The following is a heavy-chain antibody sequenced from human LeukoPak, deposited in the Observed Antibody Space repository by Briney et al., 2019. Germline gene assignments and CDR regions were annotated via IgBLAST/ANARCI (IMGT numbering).Heavy chain of an antibody. V-gene: IGHV1-2*02. CDR2: INPNSGGT. J-gene: IGHJ3*02. CDR1: GYTFTGYY. Sequence: ASVKVSCKASGYTFTGYYMHWVRQAPGQGLEWMGWINPNSGGTNYAQKFQGRVTMTRDTSISTAYMELSRLRSDDTAVYYCARERGGGLVVTASTDAFDIWGQGTRVTVSS. CDR3: ARERGGGLVVTASTDAFDI. D-gene: IGHD2-15*01.